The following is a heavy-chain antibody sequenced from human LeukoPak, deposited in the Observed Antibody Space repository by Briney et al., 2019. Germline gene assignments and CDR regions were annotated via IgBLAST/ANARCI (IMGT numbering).Heavy chain of an antibody. Sequence: GGSLRLSCAASGFTFSSYSMNWVRQAPGKGLEWDSSISSSSSYIYYADSVKGRFTISRDNAKNSLYLQMNSLRAEDTAVYYCARDQVAVAGLAFDIWGQGTMVTVSS. J-gene: IGHJ3*02. V-gene: IGHV3-21*01. CDR3: ARDQVAVAGLAFDI. CDR2: ISSSSSYI. CDR1: GFTFSSYS. D-gene: IGHD6-19*01.